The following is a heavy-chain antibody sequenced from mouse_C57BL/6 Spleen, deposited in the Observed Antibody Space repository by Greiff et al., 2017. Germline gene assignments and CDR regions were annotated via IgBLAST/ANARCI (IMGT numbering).Heavy chain of an antibody. CDR3: ARSYGSSPMDY. D-gene: IGHD1-1*01. J-gene: IGHJ4*01. V-gene: IGHV5-4*03. CDR2: ISDGGSYT. CDR1: GFTFSSYA. Sequence: EVKLVESGGGLVKPGGSLKLSCAASGFTFSSYAMSWVRQTPEKRLEWVATISDGGSYTYYPDNVKGRFTISRDNAKNNLYLQMSHLKSEDTAMYYCARSYGSSPMDYWGQGTSVTVSS.